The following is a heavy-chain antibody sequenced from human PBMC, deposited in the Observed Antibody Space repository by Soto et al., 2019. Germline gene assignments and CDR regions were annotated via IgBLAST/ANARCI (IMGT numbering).Heavy chain of an antibody. CDR3: AKYCGGDCYSPARPFSGYYYGMDV. D-gene: IGHD2-21*02. V-gene: IGHV3-23*01. CDR2: ISGSGGST. Sequence: GGSLRLSCAASGFTFSSYAMSWVRQAPGKGLEWVSAISGSGGSTYYADSVKGRFTISRDNSKNTLYLQMNSLRAEDTAVYYCAKYCGGDCYSPARPFSGYYYGMDVWGQGTTVTVSS. J-gene: IGHJ6*02. CDR1: GFTFSSYA.